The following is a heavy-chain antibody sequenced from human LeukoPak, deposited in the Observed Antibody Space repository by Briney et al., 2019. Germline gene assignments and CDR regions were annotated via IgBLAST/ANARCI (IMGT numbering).Heavy chain of an antibody. CDR2: INPNSGGT. CDR1: VYTFTGYY. V-gene: IGHV1-2*02. CDR3: AREGRGWAFDI. J-gene: IGHJ3*02. Sequence: ASVKVSCKGSVYTFTGYYIHWVRQAPGHGLEWMGWINPNSGGTNYAQKFQGRVTKTRDTSISTAYMELSRLRSDDTAVYYCAREGRGWAFDIWGQGTMVTVSS. D-gene: IGHD2-15*01.